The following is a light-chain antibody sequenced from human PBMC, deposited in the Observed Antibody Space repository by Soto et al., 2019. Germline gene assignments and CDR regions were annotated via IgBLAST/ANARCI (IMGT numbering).Light chain of an antibody. V-gene: IGKV3-20*01. CDR2: GAS. J-gene: IGKJ2*01. Sequence: EIVLVQSPGTLSLSPGERATLSCRASQSVSNNYLAWYQQKPGQAPRLLIYGASSRATGVPDRFSGSGTGTDFSLTSTRLEPEDFAEYYCQQYGVSPLLFTFGQGTKVGVK. CDR1: QSVSNNY. CDR3: QQYGVSPLLFT.